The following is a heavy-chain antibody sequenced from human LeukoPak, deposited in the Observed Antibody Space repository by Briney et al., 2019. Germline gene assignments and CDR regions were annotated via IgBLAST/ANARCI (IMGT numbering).Heavy chain of an antibody. Sequence: SGTLSLTCAVSGGSISSSNWWSWIRQPPGKGLEWIGEINHSGSTNYNPSLKSRVTISVDTSKNQFSLKLSSVTAADTAVYYCARTAIHDYSNYDWFDPWGQGTLVTVSS. CDR3: ARTAIHDYSNYDWFDP. CDR1: GGSISSSNW. V-gene: IGHV4-4*02. CDR2: INHSGST. D-gene: IGHD4-11*01. J-gene: IGHJ5*02.